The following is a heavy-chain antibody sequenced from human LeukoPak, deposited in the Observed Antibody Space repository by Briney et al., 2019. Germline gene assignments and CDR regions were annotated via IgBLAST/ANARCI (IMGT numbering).Heavy chain of an antibody. CDR3: ASGKDSSGWYAFDI. V-gene: IGHV3-11*06. J-gene: IGHJ3*02. CDR2: ISKSGTST. D-gene: IGHD6-19*01. CDR1: GFTFSDYY. Sequence: PGGSLRLSCAASGFTFSDYYMSWIRQAPGKGLEWVSYISKSGTSTKYADSVKGRFSISRDNAKQSLYLQMNSLRAEDTAVYYCASGKDSSGWYAFDIWGQGTMVTVSS.